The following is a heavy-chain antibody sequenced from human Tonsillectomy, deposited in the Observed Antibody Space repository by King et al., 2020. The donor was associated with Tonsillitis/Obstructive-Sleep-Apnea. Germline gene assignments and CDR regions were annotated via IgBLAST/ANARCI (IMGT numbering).Heavy chain of an antibody. D-gene: IGHD1-14*01. CDR1: GFNVSNNY. J-gene: IGHJ4*02. CDR2: IYSDGRT. V-gene: IGHV3-66*01. CDR3: ATSSIIYDY. Sequence: VQLVESGGGLVQPGGSLRLSCAASGFNVSNNYMSWVRQAPGKGLEWVSVIYSDGRTYYADSVKGRFTISRDNSKNTLYLQMNSLRAEDTAVYYCATSSIIYDYWGQGTLVTVYS.